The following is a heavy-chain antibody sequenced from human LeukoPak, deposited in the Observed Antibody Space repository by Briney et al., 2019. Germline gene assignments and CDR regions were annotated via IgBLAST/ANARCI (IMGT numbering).Heavy chain of an antibody. CDR1: GGSITNYY. J-gene: IGHJ4*02. CDR3: ARGPRFDYFDY. CDR2: IYYSGSA. V-gene: IGHV4-59*01. Sequence: SETLSLTCTVSGGSITNYYWSWIWQPPGKGLERIGYIYYSGSASHNASLNSRVTTSVDTSKNQFSLNLNSLTAADTAVYYCARGPRFDYFDYWGQGTPVTVSS.